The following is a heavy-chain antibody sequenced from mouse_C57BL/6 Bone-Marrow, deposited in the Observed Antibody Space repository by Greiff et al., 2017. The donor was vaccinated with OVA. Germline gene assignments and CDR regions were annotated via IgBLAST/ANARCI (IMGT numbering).Heavy chain of an antibody. CDR1: GFTFTDYG. Sequence: EVLLVESGAGLVKPGGSVKLSCAASGFTFTDYGMHWVRQTPEQGLAWVASISSGSGAIYYAAPVQGRFTISSDNSTSTLFLQMTSLRSEDTAMYYCARIDYGSSYEAIDYWGQGTSVTVSS. V-gene: IGHV5-17*01. CDR3: ARIDYGSSYEAIDY. J-gene: IGHJ4*01. CDR2: ISSGSGAI. D-gene: IGHD1-1*01.